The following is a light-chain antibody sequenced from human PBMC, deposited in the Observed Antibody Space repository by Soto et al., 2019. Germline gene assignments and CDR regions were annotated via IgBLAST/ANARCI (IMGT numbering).Light chain of an antibody. CDR2: EVS. CDR1: SSDVGSYNR. CDR3: SSYTSSRTYV. J-gene: IGLJ1*01. V-gene: IGLV2-18*02. Sequence: QSVLTQPPSVSGSPGQSATISCTGTSSDVGSYNRVSWYQQPPGTAPKLMIYEVSNRPSGVPDRFSGSKSGNTASLTISGLQAEDEADYYCSSYTSSRTYVFGTGTKVTVL.